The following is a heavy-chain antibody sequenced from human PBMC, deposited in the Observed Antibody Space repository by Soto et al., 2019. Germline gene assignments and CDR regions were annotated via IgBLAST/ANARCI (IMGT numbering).Heavy chain of an antibody. CDR3: ARDEGDSNIWYWDGSFDY. V-gene: IGHV6-1*01. Sequence: PSQTLSLTCVISGDSVSSNSVAWNWIRQSPSRGLEWLGRAYYRSKWYNDYAPFLKGRITINTDTSKNQFSLHLESVTPEDTALYYCARDEGDSNIWYWDGSFDYWGQGTLVTVSS. CDR1: GDSVSSNSVA. D-gene: IGHD6-13*01. CDR2: AYYRSKWYN. J-gene: IGHJ4*02.